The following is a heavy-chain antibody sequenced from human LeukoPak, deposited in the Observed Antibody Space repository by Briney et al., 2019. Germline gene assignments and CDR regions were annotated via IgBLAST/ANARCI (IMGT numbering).Heavy chain of an antibody. CDR2: IGTAGDT. D-gene: IGHD6-13*01. CDR3: ARDLVGAAPGTQPHYYGMDV. J-gene: IGHJ6*02. CDR1: GFTFNIYD. V-gene: IGHV3-13*01. Sequence: GGSLRLSCAASGFTFNIYDMDWVRQVTGKGLEWVSAIGTAGDTYYPGSVRGRFTISRENAKNSLYLQMNDLRAGDTAMYYCARDLVGAAPGTQPHYYGMDVWGQGTTVTVSS.